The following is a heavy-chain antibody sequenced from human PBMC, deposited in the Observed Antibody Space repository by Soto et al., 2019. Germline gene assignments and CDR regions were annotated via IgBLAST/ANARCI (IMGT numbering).Heavy chain of an antibody. V-gene: IGHV1-3*01. Sequence: VSRRASGYTFTDYALNWVRQAPGQRPEWLGWINAGNGDTKYSQKFQDRITITRDTSANTAYMELSGVSSEDTAVYYCARVAGVVHWGQGTLVTVSS. CDR1: GYTFTDYA. CDR3: ARVAGVVH. J-gene: IGHJ4*02. CDR2: INAGNGDT.